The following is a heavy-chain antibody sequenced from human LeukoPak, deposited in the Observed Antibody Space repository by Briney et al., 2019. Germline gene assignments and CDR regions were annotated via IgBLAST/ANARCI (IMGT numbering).Heavy chain of an antibody. Sequence: SETLSLTCTVSGGSISSSSYYWGWIRQPPGKGLEWIGSIYHSGSTYYNPSLKSRVTISVDTSKNQFSLKLSSVTAADTAVYYCARLSSSWYFAFDYWGQGTLVTVSS. J-gene: IGHJ4*02. D-gene: IGHD6-13*01. V-gene: IGHV4-39*07. CDR1: GGSISSSSYY. CDR2: IYHSGST. CDR3: ARLSSSWYFAFDY.